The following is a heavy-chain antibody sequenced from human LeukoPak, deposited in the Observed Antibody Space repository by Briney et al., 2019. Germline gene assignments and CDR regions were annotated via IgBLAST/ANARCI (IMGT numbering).Heavy chain of an antibody. D-gene: IGHD5-12*01. CDR1: GDXIDSYY. CDR2: IYYRGTT. CDR3: ARLPRYGGYDHFDY. Sequence: SETLSLTCIVSGDXIDSYYCSWIRQPPGKGLEWFGYIYYRGTTSYNPFLKSRVTISVDTSKNQFSLKLNSVTAADTAVYYCARLPRYGGYDHFDYWGQGILVIVSS. V-gene: IGHV4-59*12. J-gene: IGHJ4*02.